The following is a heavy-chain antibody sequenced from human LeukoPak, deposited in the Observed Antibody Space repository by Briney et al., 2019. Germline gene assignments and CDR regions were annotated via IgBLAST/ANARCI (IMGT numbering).Heavy chain of an antibody. V-gene: IGHV4-39*01. J-gene: IGHJ3*02. Sequence: PSETLSLTCTVSGGSISWSSHYWGWIRQSPGKGLEWIGSGYYNGNTFYNPSLNSRVTISVDTSKNQFSLKLSSVTAADTAVYYCARHDRYCGSTSCYGYSSGWSDAFDIWGQGTMVTVSS. CDR1: GGSISWSSHY. D-gene: IGHD2-2*01. CDR3: ARHDRYCGSTSCYGYSSGWSDAFDI. CDR2: GYYNGNT.